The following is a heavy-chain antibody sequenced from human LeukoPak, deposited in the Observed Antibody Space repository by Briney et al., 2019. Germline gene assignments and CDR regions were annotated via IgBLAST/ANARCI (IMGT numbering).Heavy chain of an antibody. CDR2: IIPIFGTA. CDR1: GYTFTGYY. CDR3: ARDYRNYMDV. J-gene: IGHJ6*03. Sequence: ASVKVSCKASGYTFTGYYMHWVRQAPGQGLEWMGGIIPIFGTANYAQKFQGRVTITADKSTSTAYMELSSLRSEDTAVYYCARDYRNYMDVWGKGTTVTVSS. D-gene: IGHD1-26*01. V-gene: IGHV1-69*06.